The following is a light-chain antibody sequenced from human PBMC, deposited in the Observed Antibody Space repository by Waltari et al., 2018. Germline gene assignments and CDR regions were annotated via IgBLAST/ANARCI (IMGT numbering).Light chain of an antibody. CDR3: ATWDDRLTAV. V-gene: IGLV1-47*01. Sequence: QSILTQPPSASGTPGRTVTISCSGSNSNVGANSVCWYQQRPGTAPKLLIFGNNQRPSGVPGRFSGSKSGTSASLAIRGLRSEDEADYYCATWDDRLTAVFGGGTKLTVL. CDR1: NSNVGANS. CDR2: GNN. J-gene: IGLJ2*01.